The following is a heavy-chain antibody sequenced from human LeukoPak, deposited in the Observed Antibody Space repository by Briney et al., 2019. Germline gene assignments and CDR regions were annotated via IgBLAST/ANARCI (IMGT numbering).Heavy chain of an antibody. Sequence: GGSLRLSCAASGFTFSSHGMNWVRQAPGKGLEWVSGISPSGGIAYYTDSVKGRFTISRDNAKNSLYLQMNSLRAADTAVYYCARRGSYSSGYYAYYFDYWGQGTLVTVSS. CDR1: GFTFSSHG. D-gene: IGHD6-19*01. J-gene: IGHJ4*02. V-gene: IGHV3-23*01. CDR3: ARRGSYSSGYYAYYFDY. CDR2: ISPSGGIA.